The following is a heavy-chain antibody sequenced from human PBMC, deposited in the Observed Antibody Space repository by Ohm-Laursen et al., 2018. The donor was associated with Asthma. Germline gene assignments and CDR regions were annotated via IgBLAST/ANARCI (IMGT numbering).Heavy chain of an antibody. CDR2: IWYDGSNK. J-gene: IGHJ4*02. CDR1: GFTFSSYG. V-gene: IGHV3-33*01. CDR3: ARDFFFLRDFWSGLDY. Sequence: SLRLSCAASGFTFSSYGMHWVRQAPGKGLEWVAVIWYDGSNKYYADSVKGRFTISRDNSKNTLYLQMNSLRAEDTAVYYCARDFFFLRDFWSGLDYWGQGTLVTVSS. D-gene: IGHD3-3*01.